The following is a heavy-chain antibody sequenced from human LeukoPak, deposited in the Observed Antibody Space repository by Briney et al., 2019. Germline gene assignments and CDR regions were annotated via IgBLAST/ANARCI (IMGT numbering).Heavy chain of an antibody. CDR3: ASLWLTITVVTPMDY. Sequence: GGSLRLSCAASGFTFSSYAMRWVRQAPGKGLEWVAVISYDGSNKYYADSVKGRFTISRDNSKNTLYLQRNTLKAEDTAVSYCASLWLTITVVTPMDYWGQGTLVTVSS. J-gene: IGHJ4*02. V-gene: IGHV3-30*04. CDR1: GFTFSSYA. CDR2: ISYDGSNK. D-gene: IGHD4-23*01.